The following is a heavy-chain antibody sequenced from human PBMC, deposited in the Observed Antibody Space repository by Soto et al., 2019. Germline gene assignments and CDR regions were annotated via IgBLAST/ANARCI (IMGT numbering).Heavy chain of an antibody. J-gene: IGHJ3*02. D-gene: IGHD3-3*01. CDR3: AKTLNYDFWSRYYIYDAFDI. CDR2: ISGSGGST. Sequence: GGSLRLSCAASGFTFSSYAMSWVRQAPGKGLEWVSAISGSGGSTYYADSVKGRFTISRDNSKNTLYLQMNSLRAEDTAVYYCAKTLNYDFWSRYYIYDAFDIWGQGTMVTVSS. CDR1: GFTFSSYA. V-gene: IGHV3-23*01.